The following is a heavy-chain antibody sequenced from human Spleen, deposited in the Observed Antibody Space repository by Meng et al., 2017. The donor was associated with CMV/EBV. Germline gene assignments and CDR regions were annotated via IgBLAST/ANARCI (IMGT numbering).Heavy chain of an antibody. CDR3: ARHSMTTI. J-gene: IGHJ4*02. D-gene: IGHD5-24*01. Sequence: GGSLRLSCEVSGYSFTTYWIGWVRQMPGKGLEWMGIIYPGDSDTRYSPSFQGQVTISADKSISTAYLQWSSLKASDTAIYYCARHSMTTIWGQGTLVTVSS. CDR2: IYPGDSDT. CDR1: GYSFTTYW. V-gene: IGHV5-51*01.